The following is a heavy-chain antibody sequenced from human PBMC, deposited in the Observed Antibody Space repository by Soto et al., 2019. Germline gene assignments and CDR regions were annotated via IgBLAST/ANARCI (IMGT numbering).Heavy chain of an antibody. Sequence: GGSLRLSCAASGFTFSSYAMSWFRQAPGKGLEWVSDISGSGGSTYYADSVKGRFTISRDNSKNTLYLQMNSLRAEDTAVYYCAKELGGYYYDSSGYELDYWGQGTLVTVSS. J-gene: IGHJ4*02. V-gene: IGHV3-23*01. D-gene: IGHD3-22*01. CDR3: AKELGGYYYDSSGYELDY. CDR2: ISGSGGST. CDR1: GFTFSSYA.